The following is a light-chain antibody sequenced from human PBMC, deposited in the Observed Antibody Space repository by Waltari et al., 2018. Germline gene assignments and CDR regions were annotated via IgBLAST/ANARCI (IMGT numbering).Light chain of an antibody. Sequence: ETVMTQSPAPLSVSPGERATLSCRASRSVTSNLAWYQQKPGQAPRLLIYVASTRATGIPARFSGSGSGTVFTLTISNVQSEDFAVYFCQQYNDWPPLTFGGGTKVEIK. J-gene: IGKJ4*01. CDR1: RSVTSN. CDR3: QQYNDWPPLT. CDR2: VAS. V-gene: IGKV3-15*01.